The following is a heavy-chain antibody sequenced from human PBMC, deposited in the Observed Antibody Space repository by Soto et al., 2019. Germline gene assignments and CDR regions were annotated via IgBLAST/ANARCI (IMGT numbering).Heavy chain of an antibody. Sequence: PSETLSLTFTVSGGSISSSSYYWGWIRQPPGKGLEWIGSIYYSGSTYYNPSLKRQVTISVDTSKNQFSLKLSSVTAADTAVYYCARLNRQWLVFDYWGQGTLVTVSS. CDR1: GGSISSSSYY. J-gene: IGHJ4*02. V-gene: IGHV4-39*01. CDR3: ARLNRQWLVFDY. CDR2: IYYSGST. D-gene: IGHD6-19*01.